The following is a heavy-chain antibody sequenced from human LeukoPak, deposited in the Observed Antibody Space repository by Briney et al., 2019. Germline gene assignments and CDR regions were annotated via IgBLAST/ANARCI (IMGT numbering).Heavy chain of an antibody. Sequence: GGSLRLSCAASGFTFSSYGMHWVRQAPGKGLEWVAVISYDGSNEYYADSVKGRFTISRDNSKNTLYLQMNSLRAEDTAVYYCVKENYGNYFDYWGQGTLVTVSS. J-gene: IGHJ4*02. V-gene: IGHV3-30*18. CDR3: VKENYGNYFDY. CDR2: ISYDGSNE. D-gene: IGHD1-7*01. CDR1: GFTFSSYG.